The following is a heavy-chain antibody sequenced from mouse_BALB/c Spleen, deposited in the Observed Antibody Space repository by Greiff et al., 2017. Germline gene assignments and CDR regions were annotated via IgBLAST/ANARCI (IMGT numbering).Heavy chain of an antibody. CDR3: ARELRQYYYAMDY. J-gene: IGHJ4*01. Sequence: EVKLQESGPGLVKPSQSLSLTCTVTGYSITSDYAWNWIRQFPGNKLEWMGYISYSGSTSYNPSLKSRISITRDTSKNQFFLQLNSVTTEDTATYYCARELRQYYYAMDYWGQGTSVTVSS. CDR2: ISYSGST. V-gene: IGHV3-2*02. CDR1: GYSITSDYA. D-gene: IGHD1-1*01.